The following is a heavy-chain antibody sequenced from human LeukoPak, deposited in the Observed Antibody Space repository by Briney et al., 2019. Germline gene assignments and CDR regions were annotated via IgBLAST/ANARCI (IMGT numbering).Heavy chain of an antibody. J-gene: IGHJ6*02. CDR3: AGTPVVTAFYYYYGMDV. V-gene: IGHV1-69*04. CDR2: IIPILGIA. CDR1: GGTFSSYV. Sequence: SVKVSCKASGGTFSSYVISWVRQAPGQGLEWMGRIIPILGIANYAQKFQGRVTITADKSTSTAYMELSSLRSEDTAVYYCAGTPVVTAFYYYYGMDVWGQGTTVTVSS. D-gene: IGHD2-21*02.